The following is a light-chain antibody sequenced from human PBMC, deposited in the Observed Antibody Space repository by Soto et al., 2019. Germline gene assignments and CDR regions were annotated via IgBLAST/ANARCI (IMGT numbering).Light chain of an antibody. CDR3: SSYAGSNNPPLV. Sequence: QSVLTQPPSASGSPGQSVTISCTGTSSDVGGYNYVSWYQQHPGKAPKLMIYEVSKRPSGVPDRFSGSKSGNTASLTVSGPQAEDEADYYCSSYAGSNNPPLVFGPGTKFTVL. V-gene: IGLV2-8*01. CDR1: SSDVGGYNY. J-gene: IGLJ1*01. CDR2: EVS.